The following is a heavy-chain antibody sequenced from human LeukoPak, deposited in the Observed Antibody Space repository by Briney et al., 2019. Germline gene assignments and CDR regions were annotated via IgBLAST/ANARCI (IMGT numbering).Heavy chain of an antibody. D-gene: IGHD6-13*01. CDR3: ARSPWTTSSDLDY. J-gene: IGHJ4*02. Sequence: GGSLRLSCAASGFTFSSYSMNWVRQAPGKGLEWVSSIDRSGTYIYYADSVKGRFTISRDNAKNSLYLQMNSLRAEATAVYYCARSPWTTSSDLDYWGQGTLVTVSS. V-gene: IGHV3-21*06. CDR1: GFTFSSYS. CDR2: IDRSGTYI.